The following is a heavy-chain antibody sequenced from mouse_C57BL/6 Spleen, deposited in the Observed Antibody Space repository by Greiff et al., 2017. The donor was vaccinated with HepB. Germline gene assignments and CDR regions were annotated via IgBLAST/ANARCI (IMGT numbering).Heavy chain of an antibody. CDR2: INPGSGGT. CDR1: GYAFTNYL. D-gene: IGHD1-1*01. V-gene: IGHV1-54*01. Sequence: VQLQQSGAELVRPGPSVKVSCKASGYAFTNYLIEWVKQRPGQGLEWIGVINPGSGGTNYNEKFKGKATLTADKSSSTAYMKRSSLTSEDSAVYFCAREGYYYGSSYRFAYWGQGTLVTVSA. CDR3: AREGYYYGSSYRFAY. J-gene: IGHJ3*01.